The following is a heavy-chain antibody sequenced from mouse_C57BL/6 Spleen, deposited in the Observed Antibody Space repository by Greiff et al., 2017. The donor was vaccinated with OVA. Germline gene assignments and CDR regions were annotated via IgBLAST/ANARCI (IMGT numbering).Heavy chain of an antibody. CDR3: ASDYDYAMDY. J-gene: IGHJ4*01. D-gene: IGHD2-4*01. Sequence: QVQLQQSGAELVRPGTSVKVSCKASGYAFTNYLIEWVKQRPGQGLEWIGVINPGSGGTNYNEKFKGKATLTADKSSSTAYMQLSSLTSEDSAVYFCASDYDYAMDYWGQGTSVTVSS. CDR1: GYAFTNYL. V-gene: IGHV1-54*01. CDR2: INPGSGGT.